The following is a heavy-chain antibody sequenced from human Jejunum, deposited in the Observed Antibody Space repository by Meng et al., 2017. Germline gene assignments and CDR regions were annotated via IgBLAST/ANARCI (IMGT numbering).Heavy chain of an antibody. J-gene: IGHJ3*01. CDR3: ARWGETSVTSVRAYDV. Sequence: GSLRLSCTVSGGSVISSYWNWVRQSPDKGLEWIGYIHHSGDTKKNPSLKSRVTMSVDTSKNQFFLWLSSVIAADTAVYCCARWGETSVTSVRAYDVLGQGTLVTVSS. CDR2: IHHSGDT. CDR1: GGSVISSY. V-gene: IGHV4-59*02. D-gene: IGHD2-21*01.